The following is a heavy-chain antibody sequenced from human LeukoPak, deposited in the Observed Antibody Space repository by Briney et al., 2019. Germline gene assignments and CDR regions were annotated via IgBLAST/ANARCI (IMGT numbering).Heavy chain of an antibody. CDR2: IYHSGST. CDR3: ARGGGAPYYGMDV. V-gene: IGHV4-30-2*01. Sequence: SETLSLTCAVSGGSISSVSYSWSWMRQPPGKGLEWIGYIYHSGSTYYNPSLKSRVTISVDRSKNQFSLNLSSVTAADTALYYCARGGGAPYYGMDVWGRGTTVTVSS. D-gene: IGHD3-16*01. J-gene: IGHJ6*02. CDR1: GGSISSVSYS.